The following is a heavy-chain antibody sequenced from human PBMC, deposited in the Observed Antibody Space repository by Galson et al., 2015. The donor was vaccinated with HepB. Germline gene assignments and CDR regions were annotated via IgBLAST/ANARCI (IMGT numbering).Heavy chain of an antibody. D-gene: IGHD1-26*01. CDR1: GFTLSTYS. CDR3: ARGVGVTNRDLDY. V-gene: IGHV3-48*02. Sequence: SLRLSCAASGFTLSTYSMNWVRQAPGKGLEWVSYISTSSKTIYYVDSVKGRFTISRDNAKNSLYLQMNGLRDEDTAVYYCARGVGVTNRDLDYWGQGTLVTVSP. J-gene: IGHJ4*02. CDR2: ISTSSKTI.